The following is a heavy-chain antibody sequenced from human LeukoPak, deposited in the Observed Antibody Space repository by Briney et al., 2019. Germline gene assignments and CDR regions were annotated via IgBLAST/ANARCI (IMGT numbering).Heavy chain of an antibody. CDR1: GFTFSSYS. Sequence: PGGSLGLSCAASGFTFSSYSMNWVRQAPGKGLEWVSSISSSSSYIYYADSVKGRFTISRDNAKYSLYLQMNSLRAEDTAVYYCARDSGYGLAFDYWGQGTLVTVSS. CDR2: ISSSSSYI. D-gene: IGHD5-12*01. V-gene: IGHV3-21*01. CDR3: ARDSGYGLAFDY. J-gene: IGHJ4*02.